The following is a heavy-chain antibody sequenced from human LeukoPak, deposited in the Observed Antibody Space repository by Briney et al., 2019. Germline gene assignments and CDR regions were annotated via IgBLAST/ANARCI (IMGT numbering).Heavy chain of an antibody. CDR2: IYYSGST. V-gene: IGHV4-39*07. D-gene: IGHD3-10*01. Sequence: SETLSLTCTVSGGSISSSSYYWGWIRQPPGKGLEWIGSIYYSGSTYYNPSLKSRVTISVDTSKNQFSLKLSSVTAADTAVYYCGRIHRDSGSPTWFYWGRGTLVTVSS. CDR1: GGSISSSSYY. CDR3: GRIHRDSGSPTWFY. J-gene: IGHJ4*02.